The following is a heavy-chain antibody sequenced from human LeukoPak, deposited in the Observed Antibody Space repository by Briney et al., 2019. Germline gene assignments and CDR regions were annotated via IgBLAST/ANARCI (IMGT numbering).Heavy chain of an antibody. CDR1: GDSVSRKNVS. D-gene: IGHD2-2*01. Sequence: SQTLSLTCALPGDSVSRKNVSWNWIRQSPARGLEWLGRIYYNSQWYNDYAVSMRSRITINPETSKNQFSLQLTSVTPEDTALYYCARGRDVVVVPAADFDYWGQGILVTVSS. V-gene: IGHV6-1*01. CDR2: IYYNSQWYN. J-gene: IGHJ4*02. CDR3: ARGRDVVVVPAADFDY.